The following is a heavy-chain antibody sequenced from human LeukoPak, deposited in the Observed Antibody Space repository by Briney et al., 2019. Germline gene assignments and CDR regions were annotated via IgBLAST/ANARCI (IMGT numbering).Heavy chain of an antibody. V-gene: IGHV3-23*01. Sequence: GGSLRLSCAASGFTFSPYTMYGARQAPGRGLEWVSSIGNNGGGIHCTDSVGGRFTISRDNSKNTLYLQMTKLRVDDTALYYCAIDPNWETHNWGQGVLVSVSS. CDR3: AIDPNWETHN. CDR2: IGNNGGGI. D-gene: IGHD7-27*01. J-gene: IGHJ4*02. CDR1: GFTFSPYT.